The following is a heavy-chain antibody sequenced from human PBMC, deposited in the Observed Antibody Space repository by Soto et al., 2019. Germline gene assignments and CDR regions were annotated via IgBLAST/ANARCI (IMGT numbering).Heavy chain of an antibody. D-gene: IGHD6-19*01. CDR3: TRVDQWLVSDDAFDI. J-gene: IGHJ3*02. V-gene: IGHV3-11*05. Sequence: GSLRLSCAASGFTFSDYYMSWVRQAPGKGLEWVSYISSSSSYTNYADSVKGRFTISRDNAKNSLYLQMNSLRAEDTAVYYCTRVDQWLVSDDAFDIWGQGTMVTVSS. CDR2: ISSSSSYT. CDR1: GFTFSDYY.